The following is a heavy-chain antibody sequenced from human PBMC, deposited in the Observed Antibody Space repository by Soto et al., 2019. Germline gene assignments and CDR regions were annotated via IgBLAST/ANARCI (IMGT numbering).Heavy chain of an antibody. CDR2: MNPNSGNT. J-gene: IGHJ6*02. CDR1: GYTFTSYD. CDR3: ARAGPLSTTGTLPPYYYYYYGMDV. V-gene: IGHV1-8*01. D-gene: IGHD1-1*01. Sequence: QVQLVQSGAEVKKPGASVKVSCKASGYTFTSYDINWVRQATGQGLEWMGWMNPNSGNTGYAQKFQGRVTMTRNTSISTAYMELSSLRSEDTAVYYCARAGPLSTTGTLPPYYYYYYGMDVWGQGTTVTVSS.